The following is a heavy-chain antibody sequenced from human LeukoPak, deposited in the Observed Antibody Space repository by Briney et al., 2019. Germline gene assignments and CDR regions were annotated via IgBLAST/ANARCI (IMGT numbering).Heavy chain of an antibody. V-gene: IGHV3-23*01. CDR1: GFTSSSYA. J-gene: IGHJ4*02. CDR2: ISGSGGST. D-gene: IGHD5-18*01. Sequence: SGGSLRLSCAASGFTSSSYAMSWVRQAPGKGLEWVSGISGSGGSTYHGDSVKGRFTISRDNSKNTLYLQMNSLRAEDTAVYYCARGWADTAQLSFIDYWGQGTLVTVSS. CDR3: ARGWADTAQLSFIDY.